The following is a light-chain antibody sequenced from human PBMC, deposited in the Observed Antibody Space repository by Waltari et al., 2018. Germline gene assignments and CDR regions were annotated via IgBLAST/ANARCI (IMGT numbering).Light chain of an antibody. Sequence: EIVLTQSPGTLSLSLAERATLSCRASQRVSTDYLAWYQQKPGQAPRLLIYGTSNRATGIPDRFSGSGSGTDFTLTISRLEPEDFAVYYCHQYGISPATFGGGSKVGIK. V-gene: IGKV3-20*01. CDR1: QRVSTDY. CDR3: HQYGISPAT. CDR2: GTS. J-gene: IGKJ4*01.